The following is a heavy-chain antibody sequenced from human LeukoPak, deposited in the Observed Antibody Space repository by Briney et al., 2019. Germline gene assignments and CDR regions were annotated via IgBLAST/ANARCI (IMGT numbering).Heavy chain of an antibody. D-gene: IGHD4-11*01. CDR3: ARLAGVHDYSNYGQFDY. Sequence: GGSLRLSCAASGFTFSSYAMSWVRQAPGKGLEWVSYISSSSSTIYYADSVKGRFTISRDNAKNSLYLQMNSLRAEDTAVYYCARLAGVHDYSNYGQFDYWGQGTLVTVSS. CDR2: ISSSSSTI. J-gene: IGHJ4*02. V-gene: IGHV3-48*01. CDR1: GFTFSSYA.